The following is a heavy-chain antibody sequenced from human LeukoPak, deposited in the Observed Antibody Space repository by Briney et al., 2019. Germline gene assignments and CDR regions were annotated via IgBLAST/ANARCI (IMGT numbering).Heavy chain of an antibody. D-gene: IGHD3-22*01. V-gene: IGHV3-21*01. CDR1: GFTFSSYS. CDR3: ARLSSGYYRPGDY. J-gene: IGHJ4*02. Sequence: GGSLRLSCATSGFTFSSYSMNWVRQAPGKGLEWVSSISSSSSYIYYADSVKGRFTISRDNAKNSLYLQMNSLRAEDTAVYYCARLSSGYYRPGDYWGLGTLVTVSS. CDR2: ISSSSSYI.